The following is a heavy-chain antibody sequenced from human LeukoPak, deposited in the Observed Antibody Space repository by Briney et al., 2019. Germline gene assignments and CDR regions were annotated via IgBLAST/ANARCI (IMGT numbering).Heavy chain of an antibody. V-gene: IGHV3-7*01. J-gene: IGHJ4*02. CDR1: GFTFSTYW. D-gene: IGHD1-26*01. Sequence: SGGSLRLSCAASGFTFSTYWMSWVRQAPGKGLEWVANIKQDGSEKYYVDSVKGRFTISRDNAKNSLFLQMNSLRAEDTAVYYCARGGPSGSYLNYWGQGTLVTVSS. CDR2: IKQDGSEK. CDR3: ARGGPSGSYLNY.